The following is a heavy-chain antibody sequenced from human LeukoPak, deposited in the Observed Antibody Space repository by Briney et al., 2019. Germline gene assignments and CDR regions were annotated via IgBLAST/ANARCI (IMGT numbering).Heavy chain of an antibody. CDR2: IYYSGST. CDR1: RGSIRSGGYF. CDR3: ARDGSIYDSSGYYRGKAAFDI. V-gene: IGHV4-61*08. J-gene: IGHJ3*02. D-gene: IGHD3-22*01. Sequence: PSETLSLTCAVTRGSIRSGGYFWNWIRQHSGKGLEWIGYIYYSGSTNYNPSLKSRVTISVDTSKNQFSLKLSSVTAADTAVYYCARDGSIYDSSGYYRGKAAFDIWGQGTMVTVSS.